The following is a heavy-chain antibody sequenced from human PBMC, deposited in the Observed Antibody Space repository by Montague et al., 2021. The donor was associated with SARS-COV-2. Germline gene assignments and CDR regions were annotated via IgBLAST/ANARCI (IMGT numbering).Heavy chain of an antibody. V-gene: IGHV4-38-2*02. CDR1: GFSISSGYQ. D-gene: IGHD2-2*01. Sequence: SETLSLTCTVSGFSISSGYQWGGIRQPPGKGLEWIGRVYHSGNTYYSPSLKSRVTISVDTSKNQFSLKLTSLTATDTAVYYCSRVSGFSNTNCYASSLFDPWGQGTLVAVSS. CDR3: SRVSGFSNTNCYASSLFDP. J-gene: IGHJ5*02. CDR2: VYHSGNT.